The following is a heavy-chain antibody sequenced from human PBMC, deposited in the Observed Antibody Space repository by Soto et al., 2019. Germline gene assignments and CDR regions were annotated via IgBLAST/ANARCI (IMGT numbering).Heavy chain of an antibody. CDR2: IYPSDSDT. J-gene: IGHJ4*01. CDR3: VRATGASTNYFDY. CDR1: GYSFSSYW. V-gene: IGHV5-51*01. Sequence: GESLKISCEGSGYSFSSYWIAWVRQMPGKGLECMGIIYPSDSDTRYSPSFQGQVTISVDKSISTAYLQWSSLKASDTAMYYCVRATGASTNYFDYWGQGALVTVSS. D-gene: IGHD7-27*01.